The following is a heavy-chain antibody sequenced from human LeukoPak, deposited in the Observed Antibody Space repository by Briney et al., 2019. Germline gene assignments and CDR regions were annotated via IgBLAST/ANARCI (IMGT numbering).Heavy chain of an antibody. CDR3: ATLLSLNWFDP. CDR2: IYYGGST. J-gene: IGHJ5*02. Sequence: GSLRLSCAASGFTFSSYAMSWIRQPPGKGLEWIGYIYYGGSTNYNPSLKSRVSISVDTSKNQFSLKLSSVTAADTAVYYCATLLSLNWFDPWGQGTLVTVSS. CDR1: GFTFSSYA. V-gene: IGHV4-59*01. D-gene: IGHD3-10*01.